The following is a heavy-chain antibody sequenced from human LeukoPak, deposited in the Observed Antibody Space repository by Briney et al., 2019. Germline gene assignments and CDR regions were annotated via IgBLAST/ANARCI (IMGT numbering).Heavy chain of an antibody. J-gene: IGHJ4*02. V-gene: IGHV3-23*01. CDR2: ISGSGGST. CDR3: AKVPGLGWFGESYYFDY. Sequence: GGSLRLSCAASGFTFSSYAMSWVRQAPGKGLEWVSAISGSGGSTYYADSVKGRFTISRDDSKNTLYLQMNSLRAEDTAVYYCAKVPGLGWFGESYYFDYWGQGTLVTVSS. D-gene: IGHD3-10*01. CDR1: GFTFSSYA.